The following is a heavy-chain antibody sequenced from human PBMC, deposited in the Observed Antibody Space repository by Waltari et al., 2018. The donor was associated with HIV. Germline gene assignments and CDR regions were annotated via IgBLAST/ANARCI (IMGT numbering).Heavy chain of an antibody. CDR1: SESFSGNY. Sequence: CSVYSESFSGNYWSWIRQPPGKGLEWIGEVNHSGSTNYNPSLKSRVTISVDTSKKQFSLRLTSVTAADTAIYYCARMPILGYGSYTFDSWGQGALVTVSS. J-gene: IGHJ4*02. CDR3: ARMPILGYGSYTFDS. CDR2: VNHSGST. D-gene: IGHD6-13*01. V-gene: IGHV4-34*01.